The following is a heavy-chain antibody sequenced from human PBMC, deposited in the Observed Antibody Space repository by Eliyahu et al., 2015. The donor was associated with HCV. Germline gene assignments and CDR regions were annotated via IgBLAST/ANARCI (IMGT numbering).Heavy chain of an antibody. D-gene: IGHD4-17*01. Sequence: EVQLVQSGAEVKKPGESLNISCXGSGYNFRSYWIGWVRQMPGKGLEWMGXRNPGDXDTRYSPSFQGQVAISAXXSINTAYLXWSSLKASDTAMYYCARHGAGDNHWDGMXLWGQGTTVTVSS. CDR3: ARHGAGDNHWDGMXL. J-gene: IGHJ6*02. CDR1: GYNFRSYW. CDR2: RNPGDXDT. V-gene: IGHV5-51*01.